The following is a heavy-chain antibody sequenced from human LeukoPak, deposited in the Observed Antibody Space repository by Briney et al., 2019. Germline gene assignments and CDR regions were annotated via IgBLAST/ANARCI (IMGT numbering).Heavy chain of an antibody. Sequence: SETLSLTCAVSGGSITSYYWSWIRQPPGKGLEWIGCINYSGSTNYNPSLKSRVTISVDTSKNQFSLKLSSVTAADTAVYYCARSNYPYYYYYMDVWGKGTTVTVSS. CDR3: ARSNYPYYYYYMDV. V-gene: IGHV4-59*01. CDR1: GGSITSYY. J-gene: IGHJ6*03. D-gene: IGHD5-24*01. CDR2: INYSGST.